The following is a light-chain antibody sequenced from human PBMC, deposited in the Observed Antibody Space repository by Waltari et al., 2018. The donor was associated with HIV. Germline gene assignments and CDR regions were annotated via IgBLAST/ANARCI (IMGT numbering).Light chain of an antibody. CDR2: GNN. J-gene: IGLJ3*02. Sequence: QSVLTQSPSVSGAPGQRVTISCTGSSSNIGAGYDVHWYQQLPETAPKLIIYGNNNRPSGVPYRFSGSKSGASASLAITALQAEDEADYYCQSYDSSLGGWVFGGGTKLTVL. CDR3: QSYDSSLGGWV. CDR1: SSNIGAGYD. V-gene: IGLV1-40*01.